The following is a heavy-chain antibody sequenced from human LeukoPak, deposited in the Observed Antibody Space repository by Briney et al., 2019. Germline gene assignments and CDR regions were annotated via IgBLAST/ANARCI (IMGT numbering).Heavy chain of an antibody. CDR1: GGSISSYY. J-gene: IGHJ5*02. CDR3: ARGGYYGSGNDFRFDP. CDR2: IYYSGST. D-gene: IGHD3-10*01. Sequence: SETLSLTCTVSGGSISSYYWTWIRQPPGKGLEWIGYIYYSGSTNYKPSLKSRVTISVDTSKNQFSLKLSSVTAADTAVYYCARGGYYGSGNDFRFDPWGQGTLVTVSS. V-gene: IGHV4-59*01.